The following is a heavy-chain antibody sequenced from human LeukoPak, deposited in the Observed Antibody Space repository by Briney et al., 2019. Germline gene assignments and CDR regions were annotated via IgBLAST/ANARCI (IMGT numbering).Heavy chain of an antibody. V-gene: IGHV3-23*01. D-gene: IGHD3-22*01. CDR2: ISGSGGST. CDR3: AKDWSPLYYYDSSGLDAFDI. CDR1: GFTVSSNY. Sequence: GGSLRLSCAASGFTVSSNYMSWVRQAPGKGLEWVSAISGSGGSTYYADSVKGRFTISRDNSKNTLHLQMNSLRAEDTAVYYCAKDWSPLYYYDSSGLDAFDIWGQGTMVTVSS. J-gene: IGHJ3*02.